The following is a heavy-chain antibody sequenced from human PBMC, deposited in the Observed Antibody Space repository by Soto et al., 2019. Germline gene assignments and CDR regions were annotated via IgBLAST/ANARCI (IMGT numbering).Heavy chain of an antibody. CDR1: GGTFSSYT. CDR2: IIPILGIA. J-gene: IGHJ6*03. V-gene: IGHV1-69*02. D-gene: IGHD2-2*02. CDR3: ASLYRYYYYMDV. Sequence: SSVNVSCKASGGTFSSYTISWVRQAPGQGLEWMGRIIPILGIANYAQKFQGRVTITADKSTSTAYMELSSLRSEDTAVYYCASLYRYYYYMDVWGKGTTVTVSS.